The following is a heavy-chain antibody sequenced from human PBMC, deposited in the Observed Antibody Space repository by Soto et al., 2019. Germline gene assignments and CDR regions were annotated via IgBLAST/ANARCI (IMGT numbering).Heavy chain of an antibody. D-gene: IGHD1-26*01. CDR2: ISGGGGTT. CDR1: GFSFSSYS. V-gene: IGHV3-48*02. Sequence: PGGSLRLSCAASGFSFSSYSMNWVSQAPGKGLEWVSYISGGGGTTYYADSVKGRFTISRDNAKKSLYLQLSSLRDVDTAVYYSARAPMSGSQKLYFDYWGQGTLVTVSS. J-gene: IGHJ4*02. CDR3: ARAPMSGSQKLYFDY.